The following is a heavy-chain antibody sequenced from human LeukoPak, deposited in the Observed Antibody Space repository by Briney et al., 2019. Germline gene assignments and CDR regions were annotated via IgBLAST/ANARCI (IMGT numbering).Heavy chain of an antibody. CDR1: GGSISSYY. V-gene: IGHV4-59*01. CDR2: IYYSGST. D-gene: IGHD3-10*01. CDR3: ARARSGSYQYYYYYMDV. Sequence: SETLSLTCTVSGGSISSYYWSWIRQPPGKGLEWIGYIYYSGSTNYNPSLKSRVTISVDTSKNQFSLKLSSVTAADTAVYYCARARSGSYQYYYYYMDVWGKGTTVTVSS. J-gene: IGHJ6*03.